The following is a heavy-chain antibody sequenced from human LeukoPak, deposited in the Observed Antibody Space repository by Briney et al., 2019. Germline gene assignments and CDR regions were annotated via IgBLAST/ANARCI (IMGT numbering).Heavy chain of an antibody. D-gene: IGHD5-18*01. J-gene: IGHJ4*02. CDR2: ISYDGSNK. V-gene: IGHV3-30-3*01. CDR3: AKDLSAAMEGPFDY. CDR1: GFTFSSYA. Sequence: GGSLRLSCAASGFTFSSYAMHWVRQAPGKGLEWVAVISYDGSNKYYADSVKGRFTISRDNSKNTLYLQMNSLRAEDTAVYYCAKDLSAAMEGPFDYWGQGTLVTVSS.